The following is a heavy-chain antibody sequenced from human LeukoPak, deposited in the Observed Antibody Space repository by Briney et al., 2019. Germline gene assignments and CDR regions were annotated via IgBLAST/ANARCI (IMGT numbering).Heavy chain of an antibody. CDR3: ARDREGVVDDFWSGYVDETRALET. CDR1: GYTFTGNY. D-gene: IGHD3-3*01. J-gene: IGHJ5*02. Sequence: ASVKVSCKTSGYTFTGNYIHWVRQAPGQGLEWMGWINPNSGGTNYAQKFQGRVTMTRDTSISTAYMELSRLTSDDTAVYYCARDREGVVDDFWSGYVDETRALETWGQGTLVTVSS. CDR2: INPNSGGT. V-gene: IGHV1-2*02.